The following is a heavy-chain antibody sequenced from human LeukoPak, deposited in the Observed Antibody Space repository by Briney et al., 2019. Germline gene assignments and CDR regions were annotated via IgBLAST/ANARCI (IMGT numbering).Heavy chain of an antibody. CDR1: GGSISSYY. J-gene: IGHJ4*02. CDR2: IYYSGST. Sequence: PSETLSLTCTVSGGSISSYYWSWIRQPPGKGLEWIGYIYYSGSTNYNPSLKSRVTISVDTSKNQFSLKLSSVTAADTAVYYCARSTRYFDWLLDYWGQGTLLTVSS. D-gene: IGHD3-9*01. CDR3: ARSTRYFDWLLDY. V-gene: IGHV4-59*01.